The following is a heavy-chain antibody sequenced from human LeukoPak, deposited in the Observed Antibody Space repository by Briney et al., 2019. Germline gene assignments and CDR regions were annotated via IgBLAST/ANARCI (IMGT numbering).Heavy chain of an antibody. Sequence: AAVKVSCKASGGTFSSYAISWVRQAPGQGLEWMGRIIPIFGTANYAQKFQGRVTITADKSTSTAYMELSSLRSEDTAVYYCARDKIAVAGTTSFDYWGQGTQLTVSS. D-gene: IGHD6-19*01. CDR1: GGTFSSYA. CDR2: IIPIFGTA. V-gene: IGHV1-69*06. CDR3: ARDKIAVAGTTSFDY. J-gene: IGHJ4*02.